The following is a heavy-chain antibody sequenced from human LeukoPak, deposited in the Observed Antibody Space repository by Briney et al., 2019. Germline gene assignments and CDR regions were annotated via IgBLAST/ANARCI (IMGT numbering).Heavy chain of an antibody. D-gene: IGHD6-25*01. J-gene: IGHJ3*02. CDR3: ARDPSGHDAFDI. V-gene: IGHV3-21*01. CDR2: ISSSSSYT. Sequence: PGGSLRLSCAASGFTFSSYSMNWVRQAPGKGLEWVSSISSSSSYTYYADSVKGRFTISRDNAKNSLYLQMNSLRAEDTAVYYCARDPSGHDAFDIWGQGTMVTVSS. CDR1: GFTFSSYS.